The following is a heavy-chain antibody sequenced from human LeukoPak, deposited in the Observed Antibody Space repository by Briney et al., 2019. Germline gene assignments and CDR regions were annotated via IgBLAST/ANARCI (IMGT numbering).Heavy chain of an antibody. CDR3: ARDNKYYYDSSGYLSAGFCDY. V-gene: IGHV3-48*01. CDR2: ISSSSSTI. D-gene: IGHD3-22*01. CDR1: GFIFSSYS. Sequence: GGSLRLSCAASGFIFSSYSMNWVRQAPGKGLEWVSYISSSSSTIYYADSVKGRFTISRDNAKNSLYLQMNSLRADDTAVYYCARDNKYYYDSSGYLSAGFCDYWGQGTLVTVSS. J-gene: IGHJ4*02.